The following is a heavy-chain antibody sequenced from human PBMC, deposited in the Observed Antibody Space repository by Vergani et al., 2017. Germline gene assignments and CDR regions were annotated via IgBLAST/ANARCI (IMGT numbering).Heavy chain of an antibody. V-gene: IGHV3-30*02. D-gene: IGHD6-13*01. Sequence: QVDLIESGGGVVQPGGSLRLSCRASGFNFKDYGMHWVRQAPGKGLEWVAFIQYDGGQDYYVDSVEGRFTISRDNSKNTVYLQMNNLRIEDTAVYYCAKEGPVTASGDYWGLGTQVTVSS. CDR1: GFNFKDYG. CDR2: IQYDGGQD. CDR3: AKEGPVTASGDY. J-gene: IGHJ4*02.